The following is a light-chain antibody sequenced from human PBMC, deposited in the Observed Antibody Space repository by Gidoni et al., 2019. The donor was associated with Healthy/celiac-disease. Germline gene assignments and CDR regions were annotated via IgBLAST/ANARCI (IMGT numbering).Light chain of an antibody. CDR3: QKYNSAPPT. CDR2: AAS. Sequence: GDRVTITCRASQGISNYLAWYQQKPGKVPKLLIYAASTLQSGVPSRFSGSRSGTDFTLTISSLQPEDVATYYCQKYNSAPPTFGGGTKVEIK. J-gene: IGKJ4*01. CDR1: QGISNY. V-gene: IGKV1-27*01.